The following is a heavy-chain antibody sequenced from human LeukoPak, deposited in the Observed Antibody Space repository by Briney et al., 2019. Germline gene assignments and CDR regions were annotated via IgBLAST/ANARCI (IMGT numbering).Heavy chain of an antibody. CDR3: ARVASSVRDDAFDI. CDR1: VYVVSRGYY. D-gene: IGHD6-19*01. J-gene: IGHJ3*02. Sequence: SETLSLTCTVSVYVVSRGYYWDWIRQPPGRGLEWIARIYHSGTTYYNPSLKNRVTISLDTSRNQLCLRLTSVTAADTAVYYCARVASSVRDDAFDIWGQGTMVTVSS. CDR2: IYHSGTT. V-gene: IGHV4-38-2*02.